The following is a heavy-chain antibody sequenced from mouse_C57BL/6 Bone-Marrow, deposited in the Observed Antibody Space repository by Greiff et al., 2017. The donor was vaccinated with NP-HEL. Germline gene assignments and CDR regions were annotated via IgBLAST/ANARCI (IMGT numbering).Heavy chain of an antibody. CDR1: GYTFTEYT. J-gene: IGHJ3*01. CDR3: ARHEWGYGYDRGTAWFAY. CDR2: FYPGSGSI. Sequence: QVQLQQSGAELVKPGASVKLSCKASGYTFTEYTIHWVKQRSGQGLEWIGWFYPGSGSIKYNEKFKDKATLTADHSSRTVYLELSRLTSEDAAVYFCARHEWGYGYDRGTAWFAYWGQGTLVTVSA. V-gene: IGHV1-62-2*01. D-gene: IGHD2-2*01.